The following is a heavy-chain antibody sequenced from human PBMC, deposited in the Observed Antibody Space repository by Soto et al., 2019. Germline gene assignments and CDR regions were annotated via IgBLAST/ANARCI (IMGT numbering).Heavy chain of an antibody. J-gene: IGHJ4*02. V-gene: IGHV1-24*01. CDR2: FDPEDGET. D-gene: IGHD1-26*01. CDR1: GYTFTSYG. Sequence: ASVKVSCKASGYTFTSYGISWVRQAPGKGLEWMGGFDPEDGETIYAQKFQGRVTMTEDTSTDTAYMELSSLRSEDTAVYYCATWELLSGWGQGTLVTVSS. CDR3: ATWELLSG.